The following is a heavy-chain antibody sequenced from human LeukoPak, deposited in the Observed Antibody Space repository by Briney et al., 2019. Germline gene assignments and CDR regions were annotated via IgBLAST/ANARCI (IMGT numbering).Heavy chain of an antibody. CDR2: ISGSGGST. Sequence: SGGSLRLFCAASGFTFSSYAMSWVRQAPGKGLEWVSAISGSGGSTYYADSVKGRFTISRDNSKNTLYLQMNSLRAEDTAVYYCAKVDTAMVSHLDAFDIWGQGTMVTVSS. V-gene: IGHV3-23*01. D-gene: IGHD5-18*01. CDR3: AKVDTAMVSHLDAFDI. CDR1: GFTFSSYA. J-gene: IGHJ3*02.